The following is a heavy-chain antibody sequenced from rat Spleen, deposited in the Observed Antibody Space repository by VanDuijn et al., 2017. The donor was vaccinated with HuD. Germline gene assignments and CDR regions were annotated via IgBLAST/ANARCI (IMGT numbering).Heavy chain of an antibody. CDR2: ISTGGGDT. J-gene: IGHJ1*01. CDR3: TRHYTTDYYWYFDF. Sequence: EVQLVESGGGLAQPGRSLKLSCVASGFTFNNYWMTWIRQAPGKGLEWVASISTGGGDTYYRDSVRGRFTISRDNAKNTLYLQMDSLRSEDTATYYCTRHYTTDYYWYFDFWGPGTMVTVSS. V-gene: IGHV5-31*01. D-gene: IGHD1-6*01. CDR1: GFTFNNYW.